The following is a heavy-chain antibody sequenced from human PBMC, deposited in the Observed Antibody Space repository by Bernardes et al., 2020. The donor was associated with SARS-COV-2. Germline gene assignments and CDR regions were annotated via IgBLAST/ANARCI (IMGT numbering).Heavy chain of an antibody. CDR3: ARGGSRATWIQLWFSPPFDY. Sequence: SETLSLTCTVSGGSISSSSYYWGWIRQPPGKGLEWIGSIYYSGSTYYNPSLKSRVTISVDTSKNQFSLKLSSVTAADTAVYYCARGGSRATWIQLWFSPPFDYWGQGTLFTVSS. D-gene: IGHD5-18*01. CDR1: GGSISSSSYY. V-gene: IGHV4-39*01. CDR2: IYYSGST. J-gene: IGHJ4*02.